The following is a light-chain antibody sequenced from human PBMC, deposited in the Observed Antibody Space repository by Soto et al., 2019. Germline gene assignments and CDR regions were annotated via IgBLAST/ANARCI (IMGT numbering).Light chain of an antibody. J-gene: IGLJ1*01. CDR2: DVS. V-gene: IGLV2-14*01. Sequence: QSALTQPASVSGSPGQSITISCTGTSSDVGDYNYVSWYQQHPGKAHKLMLYDVSNRPSGISNRFSGSKSANTDSLTIPGLQAEDVADYYLSSYTSSSTLFGTGSKVTVL. CDR1: SSDVGDYNY. CDR3: SSYTSSSTL.